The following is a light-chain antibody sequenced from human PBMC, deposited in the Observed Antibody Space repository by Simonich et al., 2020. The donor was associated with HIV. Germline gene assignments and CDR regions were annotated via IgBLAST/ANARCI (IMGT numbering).Light chain of an antibody. V-gene: IGKV3-11*01. CDR2: DAS. CDR1: QSVSNS. CDR3: HQRSNWTPLT. J-gene: IGKJ4*01. Sequence: EIVLTQSPATLSLSPVERATLSCRASQSVSNSLAWYQQKPGQAPRLLIYDASNRATAIPARFSGRGSGTDFTLTISSREPEDFAVYYCHQRSNWTPLTFGGGTKVEIK.